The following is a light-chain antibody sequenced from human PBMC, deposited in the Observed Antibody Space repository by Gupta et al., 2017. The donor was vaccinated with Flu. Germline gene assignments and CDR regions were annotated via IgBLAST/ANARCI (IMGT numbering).Light chain of an antibody. Sequence: GQSVHLSCTGTSSDVGGYNYVSWYQQQPGKVPKLSIYEVNTRPSGGPDRSSGSKSANIAYPTVSALVAEEEDDYYCSSNRGSNCVGGGNKLTVL. CDR1: SSDVGGYNY. V-gene: IGLV2-8*01. CDR3: SSNRGSNC. CDR2: EVN. J-gene: IGLJ2*01.